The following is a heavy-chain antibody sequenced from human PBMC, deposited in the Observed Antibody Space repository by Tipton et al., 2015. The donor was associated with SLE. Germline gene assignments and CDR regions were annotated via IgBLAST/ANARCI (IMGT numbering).Heavy chain of an antibody. V-gene: IGHV4-38-2*01. CDR1: GDSLTSDYY. J-gene: IGHJ4*02. CDR2: INHRGST. CDR3: ARTLGYKYFFDH. Sequence: LRLSCAVSGDSLTSDYYWGWIRQPPGKGLEWIARINHRGSTYYNPSLKSRVTISLDTSKNQFSLKLTSVTAADTAVFYCARTLGYKYFFDHWGQGTLVPVSS. D-gene: IGHD1-1*01.